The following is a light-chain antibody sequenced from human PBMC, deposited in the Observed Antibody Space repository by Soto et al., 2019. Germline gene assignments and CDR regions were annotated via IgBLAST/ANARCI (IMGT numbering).Light chain of an antibody. J-gene: IGLJ1*01. V-gene: IGLV2-23*01. CDR3: CSYAGSSTPYV. CDR2: AGS. CDR1: SSDVGSYNL. Sequence: QSALTQPASVSGSPGQSITISCTGTSSDVGSYNLVSWYQQHPGKAPRLMIYAGSKRPSGVSNRFSGSKSGNTASLTISGRQAEDEADYYCCSYAGSSTPYVFGTGTKLTVL.